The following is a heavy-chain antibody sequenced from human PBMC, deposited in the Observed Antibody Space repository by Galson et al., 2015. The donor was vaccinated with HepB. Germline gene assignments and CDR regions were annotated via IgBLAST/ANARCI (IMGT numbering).Heavy chain of an antibody. CDR2: ITDSGAIS. CDR3: AKAAGWFDP. V-gene: IGHV3-11*01. CDR1: GFTFSDFY. Sequence: SLRLSCAASGFTFSDFYMTWIRQAPREGLEWISYITDSGAISYYADSVKGRFTVSRDNAKKSLFLQMNSLRAEDTAVYYCAKAAGWFDPLGQGTLVTVSS. J-gene: IGHJ5*02.